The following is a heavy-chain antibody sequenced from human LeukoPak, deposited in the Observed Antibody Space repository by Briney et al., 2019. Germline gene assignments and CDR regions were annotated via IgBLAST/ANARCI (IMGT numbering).Heavy chain of an antibody. CDR3: AKDPDGYSGSLSSFSAH. CDR1: GLTVSSNY. V-gene: IGHV3-23*01. CDR2: ISGGGGRT. D-gene: IGHD1-26*01. Sequence: PGGSLRLSCAASGLTVSSNYMSWVRPAQGKGLEWVSGISGGGGRTYYADSVKGPFIITRDNSKNTLYLQMNSRRAEDTAVYYCAKDPDGYSGSLSSFSAHWGQGTLVTVSS. J-gene: IGHJ1*01.